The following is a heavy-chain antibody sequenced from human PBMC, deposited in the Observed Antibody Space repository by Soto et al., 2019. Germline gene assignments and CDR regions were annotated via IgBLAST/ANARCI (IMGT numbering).Heavy chain of an antibody. D-gene: IGHD6-19*01. Sequence: QVQLRESGPGLVRPSGTLSLTCAVYGDSINTSHWWSWVRQTPGKGLEGIGETYHSGTTNYNPSLKSRVTISMDKSKTLFSLKLNSVTAADTALYFCARQTNSSPARGPNWFDPWGQGALVTVSS. CDR2: TYHSGTT. CDR1: GDSINTSHW. V-gene: IGHV4-4*02. J-gene: IGHJ5*02. CDR3: ARQTNSSPARGPNWFDP.